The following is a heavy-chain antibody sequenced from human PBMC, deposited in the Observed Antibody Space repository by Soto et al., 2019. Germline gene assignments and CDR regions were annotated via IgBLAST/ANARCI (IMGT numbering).Heavy chain of an antibody. Sequence: QVQLQESGPGLVKPSETLSLTCTVSGGSISSYYWSWIRQPPGKGLEWIGYIYYSGSTNYNPPLKSRVTISVDTSKNQFSLKLSSVTAADTAVYYCARAMIVRFDLWGRGTLVTVSS. V-gene: IGHV4-59*01. D-gene: IGHD3-22*01. CDR3: ARAMIVRFDL. J-gene: IGHJ2*01. CDR1: GGSISSYY. CDR2: IYYSGST.